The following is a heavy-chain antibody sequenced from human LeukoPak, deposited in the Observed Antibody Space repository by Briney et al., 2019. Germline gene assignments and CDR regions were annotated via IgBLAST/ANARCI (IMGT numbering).Heavy chain of an antibody. CDR2: ISSSGSTI. CDR1: GFTFSSYE. Sequence: GGSLRLSCAASGFTFSSYEMNWVRQAPGKGLEWVSYISSSGSTIYYADSVKGRFTISRDNAKNSLYLQMNSLRAEDTAVYYCARDLWAVGYCTNGVCYIDYWGQGTLVTVSS. D-gene: IGHD2-8*01. V-gene: IGHV3-48*03. CDR3: ARDLWAVGYCTNGVCYIDY. J-gene: IGHJ4*02.